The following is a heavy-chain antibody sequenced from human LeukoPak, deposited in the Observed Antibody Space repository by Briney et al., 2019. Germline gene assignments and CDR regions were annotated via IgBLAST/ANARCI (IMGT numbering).Heavy chain of an antibody. D-gene: IGHD2-15*01. J-gene: IGHJ4*02. CDR3: AKQLGYCSDGSCYFPY. CDR1: GFTFSSYA. V-gene: IGHV3-23*01. CDR2: IGGSGST. Sequence: PGGSLRLSCAASGFTFSSYAMSWVRQAPGKGLEWVSGIGGSGSTYYADSVQGRFTISRDNSKSTLCLQMNSLRAEDTAVYYCAKQLGYCSDGSCYFPYWGQGTLVTVSS.